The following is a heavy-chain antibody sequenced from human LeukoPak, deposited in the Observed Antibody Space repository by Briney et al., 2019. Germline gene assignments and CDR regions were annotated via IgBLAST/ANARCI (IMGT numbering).Heavy chain of an antibody. D-gene: IGHD2-2*01. CDR3: ARGRGGFRYCSSTSCTAYYYYYMDV. V-gene: IGHV4-34*01. Sequence: PSETLSLTCAVYGGSFSGYYWSWVRQPPGKGLEWIGEINHSGSTNYNPSLKSRVTISVDTSKNQFSLKLSSVTAADTAVYYCARGRGGFRYCSSTSCTAYYYYYMDVWGKGTTVTVSS. CDR1: GGSFSGYY. J-gene: IGHJ6*03. CDR2: INHSGST.